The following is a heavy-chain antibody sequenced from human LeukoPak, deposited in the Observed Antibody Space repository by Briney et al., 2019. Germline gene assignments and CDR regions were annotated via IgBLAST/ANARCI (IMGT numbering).Heavy chain of an antibody. J-gene: IGHJ4*02. D-gene: IGHD4-17*01. CDR3: ANAGGDYNY. CDR1: GYTFTVYY. V-gene: IGHV1-2*02. CDR2: INPNSGDT. Sequence: GASLKLSCKASGYTFTVYYMHWVRQAPGQRLEWMGWINPNSGDTNYAQKFQGRVTMTRDTSISTAYMELSRLRSDDTAVYHCANAGGDYNYWGQGTLVTVSS.